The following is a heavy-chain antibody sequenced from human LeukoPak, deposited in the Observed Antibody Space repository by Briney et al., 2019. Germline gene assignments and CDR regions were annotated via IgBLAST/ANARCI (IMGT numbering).Heavy chain of an antibody. Sequence: GGSLRLSCAASGFTFSSYSMNWVRQAPGKGLEWVSSISSSSSYIYYADSVKGRFTISRDNSKNTLYLQMNSLRAEDTAVYYCARDLGYGSSWYDYWGQGTLVTVSS. D-gene: IGHD6-13*01. V-gene: IGHV3-21*01. CDR2: ISSSSSYI. CDR3: ARDLGYGSSWYDY. CDR1: GFTFSSYS. J-gene: IGHJ4*02.